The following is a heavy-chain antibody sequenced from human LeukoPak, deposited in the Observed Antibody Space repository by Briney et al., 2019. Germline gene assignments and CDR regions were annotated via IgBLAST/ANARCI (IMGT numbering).Heavy chain of an antibody. CDR2: INPNSGGT. Sequence: ASVKVSCKASGYTFTGYYMRWVRQAPGQGLEWMGWINPNSGGTNYAQKFQGWVTMTRDTSISTAYMELSRLRSDDTAVYYCARAHPYPSYYYGSGSPREGFDPWGQGTLVTVSS. CDR1: GYTFTGYY. J-gene: IGHJ5*02. V-gene: IGHV1-2*04. D-gene: IGHD3-10*01. CDR3: ARAHPYPSYYYGSGSPREGFDP.